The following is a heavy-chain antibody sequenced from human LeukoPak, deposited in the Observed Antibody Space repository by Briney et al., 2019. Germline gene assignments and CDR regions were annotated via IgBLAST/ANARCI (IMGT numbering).Heavy chain of an antibody. D-gene: IGHD4-17*01. V-gene: IGHV4-59*08. CDR2: IYYSGST. CDR1: GGSISSYY. Sequence: PSETLSLTCTVSGGSISSYYWSWIRQPPGKGLEWIGYIYYSGSTNYNPSLKSRVTISVDTSKNQFSLKLSSVTAADTAVYYCARTYGDYVLDDAFDIWGQGTMVTVSS. J-gene: IGHJ3*02. CDR3: ARTYGDYVLDDAFDI.